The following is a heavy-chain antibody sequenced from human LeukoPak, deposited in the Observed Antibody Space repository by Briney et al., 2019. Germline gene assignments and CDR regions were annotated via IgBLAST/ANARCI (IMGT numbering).Heavy chain of an antibody. CDR1: GYTFTSYG. Sequence: GASVKVSCKASGYTFTSYGISWVRQAPGQGLEWMGWVSAYNGNTNYAQKLQGRVTMTTDTSTSTAYMELRSLRSDDTAVYYCARVGRYGDHGNSWFDPWGQGTLVTVSS. V-gene: IGHV1-18*01. J-gene: IGHJ5*02. CDR2: VSAYNGNT. CDR3: ARVGRYGDHGNSWFDP. D-gene: IGHD4-17*01.